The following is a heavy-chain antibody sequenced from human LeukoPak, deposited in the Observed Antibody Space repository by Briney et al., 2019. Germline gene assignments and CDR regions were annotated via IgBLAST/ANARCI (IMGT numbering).Heavy chain of an antibody. D-gene: IGHD2-15*01. CDR2: ISNSGGST. J-gene: IGHJ4*02. Sequence: GGSLRLSCAATGFTFNNYAMTWVRQAPGRGLEWVSTISNSGGSTYYADSVKGRFTISRDNSKNMLYLQMNSLRAEDTAVYYCAKDQYCSCDSWPHQRGFHYWGQGTLVTVSS. V-gene: IGHV3-23*01. CDR3: AKDQYCSCDSWPHQRGFHY. CDR1: GFTFNNYA.